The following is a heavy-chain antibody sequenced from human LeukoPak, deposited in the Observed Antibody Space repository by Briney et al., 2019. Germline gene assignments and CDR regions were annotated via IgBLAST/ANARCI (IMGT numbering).Heavy chain of an antibody. Sequence: GGSLRLSCAASGFTVSSNYMSWVRQAPGKGLEWVSVIYSGGSTYYADSVKGRFTISRDNSKNTLYLQMNSLRAEDTAVYYCARDFPYDRSGFRPKGDYWGQGTLVTVSS. CDR1: GFTVSSNY. CDR3: ARDFPYDRSGFRPKGDY. J-gene: IGHJ4*02. V-gene: IGHV3-53*01. D-gene: IGHD3-22*01. CDR2: IYSGGST.